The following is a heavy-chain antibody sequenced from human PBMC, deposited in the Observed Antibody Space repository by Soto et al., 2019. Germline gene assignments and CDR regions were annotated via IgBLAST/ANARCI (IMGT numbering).Heavy chain of an antibody. V-gene: IGHV3-30*18. D-gene: IGHD4-17*01. CDR2: ISYDGSNK. J-gene: IGHJ4*02. Sequence: GALRLSCAASGFTFSSYGMHWVRQAPGKGLEWVAVISYDGSNKYYADSVKGRFTISRDNSKNTLYLQMNSLRAEDTAVYYCAKDWSGPDYGDYTSGYWGQGTLVTSPQ. CDR1: GFTFSSYG. CDR3: AKDWSGPDYGDYTSGY.